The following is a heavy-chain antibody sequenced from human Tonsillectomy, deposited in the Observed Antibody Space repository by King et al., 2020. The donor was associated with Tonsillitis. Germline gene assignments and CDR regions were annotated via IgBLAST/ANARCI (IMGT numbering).Heavy chain of an antibody. Sequence: VQLVESGGGLVQPGGSLRLSCAASGFTFSSYWMHWVRQAPGKGLVWVSRINSDGSSTNYADSVKGRFTISRDNAKNTLYLQMNSLSAEDTAVYYCARDLVAAANWFDPWGQGTLVTVSS. D-gene: IGHD6-13*01. J-gene: IGHJ5*02. V-gene: IGHV3-74*01. CDR1: GFTFSSYW. CDR2: INSDGSST. CDR3: ARDLVAAANWFDP.